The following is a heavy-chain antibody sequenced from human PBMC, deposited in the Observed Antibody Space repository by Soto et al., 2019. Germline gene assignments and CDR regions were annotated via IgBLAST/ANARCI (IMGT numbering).Heavy chain of an antibody. CDR3: ARDRGPSSGYYPYWFDP. CDR1: GGTFSSYA. CDR2: IIPIFGTA. J-gene: IGHJ5*02. V-gene: IGHV1-69*12. Sequence: QVQLVQSGAEVKKPGSSVKVSCKASGGTFSSYAISWVRQAPGQGLEWMGEIIPIFGTANYAQKFQGRVTISADEATRRANRELSSMRSEDTAVYYCARDRGPSSGYYPYWFDPWGQGTLVTVSS. D-gene: IGHD3-22*01.